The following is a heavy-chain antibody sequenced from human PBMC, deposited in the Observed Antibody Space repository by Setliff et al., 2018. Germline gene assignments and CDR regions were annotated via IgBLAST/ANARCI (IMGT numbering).Heavy chain of an antibody. V-gene: IGHV4-61*09. D-gene: IGHD3-3*01. J-gene: IGHJ6*03. CDR2: IYTSWST. CDR1: GDSINSRTNY. CDR3: ARMSGFQYIDV. Sequence: SETLSLTCTVSGDSINSRTNYWSWIRQPAGKELEWIGQIYTSWSTNYNPSLKSRVTISLDTSKNQFSLSLTSVTAEDTAVYYCARMSGFQYIDVWDKGTTVTVSS.